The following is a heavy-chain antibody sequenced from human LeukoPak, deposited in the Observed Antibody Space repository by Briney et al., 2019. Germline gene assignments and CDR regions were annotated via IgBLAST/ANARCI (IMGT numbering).Heavy chain of an antibody. V-gene: IGHV1-18*01. CDR2: ISPYNGNT. D-gene: IGHD1-26*01. J-gene: IGHJ4*02. CDR3: ARDRGSSGSYEGHRVFDY. CDR1: GYIFTSYG. Sequence: ASVKVSCKASGYIFTSYGISWVRQAPGQGLQWMGRISPYNGNTNYAEKFQGRVSMATDTSTATAYMELGSLISDDTAVYYCARDRGSSGSYEGHRVFDYWRQGTLVTVSS.